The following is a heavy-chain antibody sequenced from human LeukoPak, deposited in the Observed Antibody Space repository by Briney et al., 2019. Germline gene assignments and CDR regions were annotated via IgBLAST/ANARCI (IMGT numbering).Heavy chain of an antibody. Sequence: SETLSLTCAVYGGSFSGYYWSWIRQPPGKGPEWIGEINHSGSTNYNPSLKSRVTISVDTSKNQFSLKLSSVTAADTAVYYCAGDSRSDAFDIWGQGTMVTVSS. D-gene: IGHD2-15*01. CDR3: AGDSRSDAFDI. V-gene: IGHV4-34*01. CDR2: INHSGST. J-gene: IGHJ3*02. CDR1: GGSFSGYY.